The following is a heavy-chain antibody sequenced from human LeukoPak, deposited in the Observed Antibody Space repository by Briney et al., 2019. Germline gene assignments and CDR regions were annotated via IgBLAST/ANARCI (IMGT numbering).Heavy chain of an antibody. Sequence: GGSLRLSCAAAGFTVSSNYMSWVRQAPGKGLEGVSIIYRGGSTYYADSVKGRFTISRDNSKNTVYLQMNSLRAEDTAVYYCASSDYVWGTYRYSPIDYWGQGTLVTVSS. V-gene: IGHV3-66*01. CDR3: ASSDYVWGTYRYSPIDY. D-gene: IGHD3-16*02. CDR2: IYRGGST. CDR1: GFTVSSNY. J-gene: IGHJ4*02.